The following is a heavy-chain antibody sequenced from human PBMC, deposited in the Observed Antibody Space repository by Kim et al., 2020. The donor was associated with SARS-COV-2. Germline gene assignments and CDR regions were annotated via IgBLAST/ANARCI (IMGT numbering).Heavy chain of an antibody. J-gene: IGHJ4*02. CDR2: ISGSGGST. V-gene: IGHV3-23*01. D-gene: IGHD3-10*01. Sequence: GGSLRLSCAASGFTFSSYAMSWVRQAPGKGLEWVSAISGSGGSTYYADSVKGRFTISRDNSKNTLYLQMNSLRAEDTAVYYCAKGRGVRGVIIESLLFDYWGQGTLVTVSS. CDR3: AKGRGVRGVIIESLLFDY. CDR1: GFTFSSYA.